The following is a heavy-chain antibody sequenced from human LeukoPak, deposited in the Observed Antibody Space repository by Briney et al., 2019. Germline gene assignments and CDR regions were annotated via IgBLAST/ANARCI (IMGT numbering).Heavy chain of an antibody. V-gene: IGHV1-18*01. D-gene: IGHD5-24*01. CDR3: ARDQNGCNFKYYYCMDV. J-gene: IGHJ6*02. Sequence: ASVKVSCKASGYTFTSYGISWVRQAPGQGLEWMGWISAYNGNTNYAQKLQGRVTMTTDTSTSTAYLELRSLRSDDTAVYYCARDQNGCNFKYYYCMDVWGQGTTVTVSS. CDR2: ISAYNGNT. CDR1: GYTFTSYG.